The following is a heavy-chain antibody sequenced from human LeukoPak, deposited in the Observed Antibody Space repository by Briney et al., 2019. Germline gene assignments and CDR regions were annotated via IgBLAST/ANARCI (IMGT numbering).Heavy chain of an antibody. J-gene: IGHJ6*04. V-gene: IGHV3-21*06. CDR1: GFTFSGYV. D-gene: IGHD4-23*01. Sequence: GGSLRLSCAASGFTFSGYVMTWVRQAPGKGLECVSSISLSSTYIYYADSVKGRFTISRDNAKNSLYLQMNSLRAEDTAVYYCADYGANSMDVWGKGTTVTVSS. CDR3: ADYGANSMDV. CDR2: ISLSSTYI.